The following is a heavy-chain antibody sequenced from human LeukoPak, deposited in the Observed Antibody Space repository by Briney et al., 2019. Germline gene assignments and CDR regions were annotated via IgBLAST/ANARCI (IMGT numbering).Heavy chain of an antibody. CDR3: ASSITIFGVVQPFDY. J-gene: IGHJ4*02. Sequence: SETLSLTCTVSGGSISSYYWGWIRQPPGKGLEWIGSIYYSGSTYYNPSLKSRVTISVDTSKNQFSLKLSSVTAADTAVYYCASSITIFGVVQPFDYWGQGTLVTVSS. CDR2: IYYSGST. V-gene: IGHV4-39*01. CDR1: GGSISSYY. D-gene: IGHD3-3*01.